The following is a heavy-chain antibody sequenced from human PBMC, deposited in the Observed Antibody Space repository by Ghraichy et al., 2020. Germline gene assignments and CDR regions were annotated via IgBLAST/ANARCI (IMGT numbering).Heavy chain of an antibody. Sequence: SETLSLTCAVSGGSISSSNWWSWVRQPPGKGLEWIGEIYHSGSTNYNPSLKSRVTISVDKSKNQFSLKLSSVTAADTAVYYCASNVVRLYDSSGYYSDYWGQGTLVTVSS. CDR2: IYHSGST. V-gene: IGHV4-4*02. J-gene: IGHJ4*02. CDR1: GGSISSSNW. D-gene: IGHD3-22*01. CDR3: ASNVVRLYDSSGYYSDY.